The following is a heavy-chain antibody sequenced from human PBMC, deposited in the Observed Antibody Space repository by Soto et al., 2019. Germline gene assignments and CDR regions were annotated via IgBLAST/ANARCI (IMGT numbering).Heavy chain of an antibody. Sequence: PPETLPLTCAATGGSISSSNWWSSVRPPPRKGLEWIGEIYHSGSTNYNPSLKSRVTISVDKSKNQFSLKLSSVTAADTAVYYCARVNYYDSRGYWACWFHPWGQGTLVTVS. V-gene: IGHV4-4*03. J-gene: IGHJ5*02. CDR3: ARVNYYDSRGYWACWFHP. D-gene: IGHD3-22*01. CDR2: IYHSGST. CDR1: GGSISSSNW.